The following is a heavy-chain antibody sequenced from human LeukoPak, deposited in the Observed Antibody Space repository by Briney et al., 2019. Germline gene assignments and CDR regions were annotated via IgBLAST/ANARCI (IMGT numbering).Heavy chain of an antibody. D-gene: IGHD2-21*02. V-gene: IGHV1-69*05. J-gene: IGHJ2*01. CDR1: GGTFSSYA. Sequence: ASVKVSCXASGGTFSSYAISWVRQAPGQGLEWMGSIIPIFGTANYAQKFQGRVTITTDESTSTAYTELSSLRSEDTAVYYCARDLPKMTDWYFDLWGRGTLVTVSS. CDR2: IIPIFGTA. CDR3: ARDLPKMTDWYFDL.